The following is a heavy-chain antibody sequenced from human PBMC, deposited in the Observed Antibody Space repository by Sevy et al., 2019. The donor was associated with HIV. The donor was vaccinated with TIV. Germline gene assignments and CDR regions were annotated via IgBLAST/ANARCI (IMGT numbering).Heavy chain of an antibody. CDR2: ISSSSSTI. D-gene: IGHD6-13*01. J-gene: IGHJ6*02. CDR1: GFTFSSYS. CDR3: ARGGREQQLDYYYYYGMDV. Sequence: GGSLRLSCAASGFTFSSYSMNWVRQAPGKGLEWVSYISSSSSTIYYADSVKGRFTISRDNAKNSLYLQMKSLRAEDTAVYYCARGGREQQLDYYYYYGMDVWGQGTTVTVSS. V-gene: IGHV3-48*01.